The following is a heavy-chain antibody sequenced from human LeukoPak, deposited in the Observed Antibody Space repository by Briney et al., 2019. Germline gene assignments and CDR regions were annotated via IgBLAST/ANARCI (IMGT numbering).Heavy chain of an antibody. CDR2: INPSGGST. CDR3: ARGGAEWELLPYNWFDP. D-gene: IGHD1-26*01. CDR1: GYTFTGYY. V-gene: IGHV1-46*01. J-gene: IGHJ5*02. Sequence: ASVKVSCKASGYTFTGYYMHWVRQAPGQGLEWMGWINPSGGSTSYAQKFQGRVTMTRDTSTSTVYMELSSLRSEDTAVYYCARGGAEWELLPYNWFDPWGQGTLVTVSS.